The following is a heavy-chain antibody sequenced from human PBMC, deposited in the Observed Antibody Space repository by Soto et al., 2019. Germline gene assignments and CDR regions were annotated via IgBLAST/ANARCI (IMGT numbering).Heavy chain of an antibody. CDR3: ARASGRAVWFGDFWPYYYYYGMDV. J-gene: IGHJ6*02. D-gene: IGHD3-10*01. V-gene: IGHV1-69*13. CDR1: GGTFSSYA. Sequence: GASVKVSCKASGGTFSSYAISWVRQAPGQGLEWMGGIIPIFGTANYAQKFQGRVTITADESTSTAYMELSSLRSEDTAVYYCARASGRAVWFGDFWPYYYYYGMDVRGQGTTVTVSS. CDR2: IIPIFGTA.